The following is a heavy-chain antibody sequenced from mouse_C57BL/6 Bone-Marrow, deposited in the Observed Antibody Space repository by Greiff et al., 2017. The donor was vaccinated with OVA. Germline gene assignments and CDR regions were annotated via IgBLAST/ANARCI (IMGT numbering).Heavy chain of an antibody. J-gene: IGHJ2*01. CDR2: IDPSGSYT. CDR1: GYTFTSYW. V-gene: IGHV1-69*01. D-gene: IGHD1-1*01. Sequence: QVQLQQPGAELVMPGASVKLSCKASGYTFTSYWMHWVKQRPGQGLEWIGEIDPSGSYTNYNQKFKGKSTLTVDKSSSTAYMQPISLTSEDSAVYYCAREKTYYYGREGYFDYWGQGTTLTVSS. CDR3: AREKTYYYGREGYFDY.